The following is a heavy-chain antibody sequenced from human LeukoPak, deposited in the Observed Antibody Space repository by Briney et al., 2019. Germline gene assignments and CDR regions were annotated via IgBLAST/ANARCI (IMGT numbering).Heavy chain of an antibody. Sequence: ASVKVSCKASGGTFSSYTISWVRQAPGQGLEWMGRIIPILGIANYAQKFQGRVTITADKSTSTAYMELSSLRSEDTAVYYCARAYGEYRGGDCYSDYYFDYWGQGTLVTVSS. CDR2: IIPILGIA. V-gene: IGHV1-69*02. CDR3: ARAYGEYRGGDCYSDYYFDY. CDR1: GGTFSSYT. J-gene: IGHJ4*02. D-gene: IGHD2-21*02.